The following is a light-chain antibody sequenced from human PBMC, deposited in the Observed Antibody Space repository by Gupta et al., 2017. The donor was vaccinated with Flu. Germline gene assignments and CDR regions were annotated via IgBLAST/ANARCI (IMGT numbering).Light chain of an antibody. CDR2: GAS. V-gene: IGKV3-15*01. Sequence: EVVMTQSPATLSVSPGERATLSCRASQSVNSNLAWYQQKSGQAPRLLIYGASTRATGIPGRFSGSGSGTEFTLTISSLQSEDFAVYYCQQYSKWPPYTFGQGTTLEIK. CDR3: QQYSKWPPYT. CDR1: QSVNSN. J-gene: IGKJ2*01.